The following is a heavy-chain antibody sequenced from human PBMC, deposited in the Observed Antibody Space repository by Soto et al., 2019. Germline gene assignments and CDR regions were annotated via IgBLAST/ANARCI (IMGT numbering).Heavy chain of an antibody. CDR1: GGSLGGGGYY. V-gene: IGHV4-31*03. J-gene: IGHJ4*02. Sequence: QVQLQESGPGLVKPSQTLSLTCSVSGGSLGGGGYYWSWIRQRPGEGLEWIGYIYYTGATFYNPSLESRLTLSVDTSQNHVSLKMTSVTAADTAVYFCAGCHGGNSGYDYWGQGTHVTVSS. CDR2: IYYTGAT. D-gene: IGHD3-10*01. CDR3: AGCHGGNSGYDY.